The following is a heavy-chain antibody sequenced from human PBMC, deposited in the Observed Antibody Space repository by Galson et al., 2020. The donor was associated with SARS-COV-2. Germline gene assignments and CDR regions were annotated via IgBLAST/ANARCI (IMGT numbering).Heavy chain of an antibody. CDR3: ARELGPGLDMVVVVVTTLDGMDV. Sequence: ASVKVSCKASGYTFTSYYMHWVRQAPGQGLEWMGIINPSGGSTSYAQKFQGRVTMTRDTFTSTVYMELSSLRSEDTAVYYCARELGPGLDMVVVVVTTLDGMDVWGQGTTVTVSS. CDR1: GYTFTSYY. CDR2: INPSGGST. J-gene: IGHJ6*02. V-gene: IGHV1-46*01. D-gene: IGHD2-21*02.